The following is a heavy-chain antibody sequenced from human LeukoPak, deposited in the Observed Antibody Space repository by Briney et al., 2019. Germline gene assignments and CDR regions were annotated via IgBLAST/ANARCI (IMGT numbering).Heavy chain of an antibody. D-gene: IGHD6-19*01. V-gene: IGHV4-59*11. CDR2: IYYSGST. Sequence: PSETLSLTCTVSGGSISSHYWSWIRQPPGKGLEWIGYIYYSGSTNYNPSLKSRVTISVDTSKNQFSLKLSSVTAADTAVYYCARSHSSGWSKFDPWGQGTLVTISS. CDR1: GGSISSHY. CDR3: ARSHSSGWSKFDP. J-gene: IGHJ5*02.